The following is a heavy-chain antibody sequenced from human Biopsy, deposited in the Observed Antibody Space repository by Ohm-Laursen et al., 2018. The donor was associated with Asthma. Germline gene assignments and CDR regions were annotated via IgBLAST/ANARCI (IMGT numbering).Heavy chain of an antibody. D-gene: IGHD3-3*01. CDR3: ARAASTTVFWSGYSHNWFDP. Sequence: SDTLSLTCTVSGGSISSYYWSWIRQPPGKGLEWIAEINHSGSTNYSPSLKSRVTMSVDTSKNQLFLNLSSVTAADTAVYYCARAASTTVFWSGYSHNWFDPWGQGTLVTVSS. V-gene: IGHV4-34*01. CDR2: INHSGST. CDR1: GGSISSYY. J-gene: IGHJ5*02.